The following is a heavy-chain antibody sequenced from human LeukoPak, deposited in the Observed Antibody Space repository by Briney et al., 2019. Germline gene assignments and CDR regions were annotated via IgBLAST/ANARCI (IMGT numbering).Heavy chain of an antibody. CDR1: CGSISSYY. CDR3: VSYLGSERYYYYGMDV. Sequence: SETLSLTCTVSCGSISSYYWSWIRQPPGKGLEWIGYIYYSGSTNYNPSLKSRVTISVDTSKNKFSLKLNPVTAALTAVYYSVSYLGSERYYYYGMDVWGQGTTVTVSS. CDR2: IYYSGST. J-gene: IGHJ6*02. D-gene: IGHD3-16*02. V-gene: IGHV4-59*01.